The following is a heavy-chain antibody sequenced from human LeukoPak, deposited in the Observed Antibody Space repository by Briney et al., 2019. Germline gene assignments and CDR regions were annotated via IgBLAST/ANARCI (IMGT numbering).Heavy chain of an antibody. V-gene: IGHV3-23*01. Sequence: GGSLRLSCAASGFTFSNFAMIWVRQAPGKGLEWVSVISASGNDIYYADSVKGRFTISRDNSGNTLYLQMNSLRAEDTAVYYCAKRGYYYDSGGYYYFDYWGQGTLVTVSS. CDR1: GFTFSNFA. D-gene: IGHD3-22*01. CDR3: AKRGYYYDSGGYYYFDY. CDR2: ISASGNDI. J-gene: IGHJ4*02.